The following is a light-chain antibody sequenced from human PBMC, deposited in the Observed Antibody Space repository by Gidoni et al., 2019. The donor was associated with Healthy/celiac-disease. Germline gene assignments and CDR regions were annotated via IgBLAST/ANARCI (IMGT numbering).Light chain of an antibody. Sequence: QSVLTQPPSASGTPGQRVTISCSGSSSNIGSNYVYWYQQLPGTAPKLLRYRNNQRPSGVPDRFSGSKSGTSASLAISGLRSEDEADYYCAAWDDSLSGWVFGGGTKLTGL. CDR2: RNN. J-gene: IGLJ3*02. V-gene: IGLV1-47*01. CDR3: AAWDDSLSGWV. CDR1: SSNIGSNY.